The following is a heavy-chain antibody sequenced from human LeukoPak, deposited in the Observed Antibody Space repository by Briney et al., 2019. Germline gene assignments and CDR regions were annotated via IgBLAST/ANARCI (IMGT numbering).Heavy chain of an antibody. CDR3: ARDALYDSSGYYKPYFDY. CDR1: GGSISSGGYY. CDR2: IYYSGST. Sequence: SQTLSLTCTVSGGSISSGGYYWSWIRQHPGKGLEWNGYIYYSGSTYYNPSLKSRVTISVDTSKNQFSLKLSSVTAADTAVYYCARDALYDSSGYYKPYFDYWGQGTLVTVSS. V-gene: IGHV4-31*03. D-gene: IGHD3-22*01. J-gene: IGHJ4*02.